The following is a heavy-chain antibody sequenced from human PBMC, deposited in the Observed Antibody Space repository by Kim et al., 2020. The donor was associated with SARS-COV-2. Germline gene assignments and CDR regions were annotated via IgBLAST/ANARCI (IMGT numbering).Heavy chain of an antibody. V-gene: IGHV4-31*02. Sequence: GSTYCYPSLKGRVTISVDTSKNQFSLKLSSVTAADMAVYYCASGGNNFDYWGQGTLVTVSS. J-gene: IGHJ4*02. CDR2: GST. D-gene: IGHD2-15*01. CDR3: ASGGNNFDY.